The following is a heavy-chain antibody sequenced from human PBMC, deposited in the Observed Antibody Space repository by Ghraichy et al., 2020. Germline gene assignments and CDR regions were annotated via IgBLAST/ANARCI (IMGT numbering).Heavy chain of an antibody. V-gene: IGHV3-33*08. CDR2: IWYDGSNK. D-gene: IGHD5-24*01. Sequence: GGSLRLSCAASGFTFSSYGMHWVRQAPGKGLEWVAVIWYDGSNKYYADSVKGRFTISRDNSKNTLYLQMNSLRAEDTAVYYCARAPGGWLQSPFDYWGQGTLVTVSS. CDR1: GFTFSSYG. CDR3: ARAPGGWLQSPFDY. J-gene: IGHJ4*02.